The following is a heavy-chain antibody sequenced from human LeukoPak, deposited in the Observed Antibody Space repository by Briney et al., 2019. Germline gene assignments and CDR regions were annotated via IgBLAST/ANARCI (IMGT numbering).Heavy chain of an antibody. CDR2: ITKGGATV. Sequence: GGSLRLSCAPSGFTLSNYEMNWVRLTPGKGLEWISYITKGGATVLYAESVKGRFTISRDNANSSLYLQMNSLRAEDTAVYFCARLAVSITRRFDLWGQGTLVTVSS. J-gene: IGHJ5*02. D-gene: IGHD3-3*01. V-gene: IGHV3-48*03. CDR3: ARLAVSITRRFDL. CDR1: GFTLSNYE.